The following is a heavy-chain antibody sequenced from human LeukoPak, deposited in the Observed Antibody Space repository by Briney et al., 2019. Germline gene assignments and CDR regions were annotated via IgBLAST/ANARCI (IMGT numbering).Heavy chain of an antibody. CDR1: GGSISSYY. J-gene: IGHJ5*02. CDR3: ARVGPQYNWNGGGRWFDP. V-gene: IGHV4-59*01. CDR2: IYYSGST. Sequence: SETLSLTCTVSGGSISSYYWSWIRQPPGKGLGWIGYIYYSGSTNYNPSLKSRVTISVDTSKNQFSLKLSSVTAADTAVYYCARVGPQYNWNGGGRWFDPWDQGTLVTVSS. D-gene: IGHD1-20*01.